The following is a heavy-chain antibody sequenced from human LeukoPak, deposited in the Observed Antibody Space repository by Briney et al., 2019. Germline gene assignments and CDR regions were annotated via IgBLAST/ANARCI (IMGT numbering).Heavy chain of an antibody. J-gene: IGHJ4*02. Sequence: ASVKVSCKASGYTFTSYGISWVRQAPGQGLEWMGWISAYNGNTNYAQKLQGRVTMTTDTSTSTAYMELRSLGSDDTAVYYCARDSNKVGATSGSDYWGQGTLVTVSS. V-gene: IGHV1-18*01. CDR3: ARDSNKVGATSGSDY. CDR1: GYTFTSYG. CDR2: ISAYNGNT. D-gene: IGHD1-26*01.